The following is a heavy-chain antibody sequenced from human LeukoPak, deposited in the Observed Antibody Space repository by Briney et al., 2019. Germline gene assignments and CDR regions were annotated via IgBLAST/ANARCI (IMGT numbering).Heavy chain of an antibody. CDR2: ISGSGEST. CDR1: EFTFSSYA. CDR3: AKESGYDSSGYHYY. Sequence: PGGSLRLSCGASEFTFSSYAMSWVRQAPGKGLEWVSSISGSGESTYYADSVKGRLTISRDNSKNRLYLQMKRLRAEGTAVYYCAKESGYDSSGYHYYWDQATLVTVSS. D-gene: IGHD3-22*01. J-gene: IGHJ4*02. V-gene: IGHV3-23*01.